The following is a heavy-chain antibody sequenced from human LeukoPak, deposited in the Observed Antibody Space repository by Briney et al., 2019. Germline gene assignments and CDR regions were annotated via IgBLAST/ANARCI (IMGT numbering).Heavy chain of an antibody. CDR3: ARDPGPATFDP. Sequence: GGSLRLSCATSGFTFTNYAMNWVRQAPGKGLEWVSYISSSSSTIYYADSVKGRFTISRDNAKNSLYLQMNSLRAEDTAVYYCARDPGPATFDPWGQGTLVTVSS. V-gene: IGHV3-48*01. CDR1: GFTFTNYA. CDR2: ISSSSSTI. J-gene: IGHJ5*02. D-gene: IGHD2-2*01.